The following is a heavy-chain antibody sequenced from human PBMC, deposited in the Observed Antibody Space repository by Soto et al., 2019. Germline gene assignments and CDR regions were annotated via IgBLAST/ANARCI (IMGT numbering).Heavy chain of an antibody. J-gene: IGHJ4*02. V-gene: IGHV3-30-3*01. Sequence: LRLSCAASGFTFSSYAMHWVRQAPGKGLEWVAVISYDGSNKYYADSVKGRFTISRDNSKNTLYLQMSSLRAEDTAVYYCARGPSSLTRFDYWGQGTLVTVSS. CDR3: ARGPSSLTRFDY. CDR2: ISYDGSNK. CDR1: GFTFSSYA. D-gene: IGHD2-2*01.